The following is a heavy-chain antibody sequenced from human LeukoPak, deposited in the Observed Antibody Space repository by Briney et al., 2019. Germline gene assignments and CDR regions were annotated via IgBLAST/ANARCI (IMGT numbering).Heavy chain of an antibody. D-gene: IGHD6-13*01. CDR2: MNPNSGNT. CDR3: ARDSRIAAAGSFDY. J-gene: IGHJ4*02. Sequence: GAPVKVSCKASGYTFTSYDINWVRQATGQGLEWMGWMNPNSGNTGYAQKFQGRVTITRNTSISTAYMELRSLRSDDTAVYYCARDSRIAAAGSFDYWGQGTLVTVSS. V-gene: IGHV1-8*03. CDR1: GYTFTSYD.